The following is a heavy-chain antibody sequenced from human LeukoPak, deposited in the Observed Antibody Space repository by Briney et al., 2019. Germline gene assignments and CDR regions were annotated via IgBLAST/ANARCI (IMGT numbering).Heavy chain of an antibody. D-gene: IGHD3-9*01. CDR1: GFTFSNYA. J-gene: IGHJ4*02. CDR3: AKWGDYDVLTGYYVSDY. Sequence: GASLRLSCAASGFTFSNYAMSWVRQAPGKGLESVSAITGSGGNTYYADSVKGRFTISRDNSKSTVFLQMNSLRAEDTAVYYCAKWGDYDVLTGYYVSDYWGQGTLVTVSS. CDR2: ITGSGGNT. V-gene: IGHV3-23*01.